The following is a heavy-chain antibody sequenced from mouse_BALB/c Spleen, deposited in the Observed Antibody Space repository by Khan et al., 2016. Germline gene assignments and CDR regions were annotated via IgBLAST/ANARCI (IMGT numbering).Heavy chain of an antibody. J-gene: IGHJ2*01. CDR3: ARQDKYADCAYYVDY. CDR2: ISTYTGNT. V-gene: IGHV9-3-1*01. CDR1: GYTFTKYG. Sequence: QIQLVQSGPELKKPGETVKISCKASGYTFTKYGMNWVKQAPGKGLKWMGWISTYTGNTKYGDDFKGRFAISLETSASTAYLQLTNFKDEDTATYFCARQDKYADCAYYVDYGGQGTTLTVSA. D-gene: IGHD2-13*01.